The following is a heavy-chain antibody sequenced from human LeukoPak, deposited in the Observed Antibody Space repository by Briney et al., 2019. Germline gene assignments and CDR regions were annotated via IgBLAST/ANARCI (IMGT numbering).Heavy chain of an antibody. CDR1: GHTFSSYA. CDR2: INTGNGNT. Sequence: ESVKADSKVSGHTFSSYAIYWVRHPPGQRLECVGWINTGNGNTKYSQKFQGGVTITRDTSASTAYMELSSLRSEDTAVYYCARGSSDYPRYFDYWGQGSLVTVSS. V-gene: IGHV1-3*04. CDR3: ARGSSDYPRYFDY. J-gene: IGHJ4*02. D-gene: IGHD3-22*01.